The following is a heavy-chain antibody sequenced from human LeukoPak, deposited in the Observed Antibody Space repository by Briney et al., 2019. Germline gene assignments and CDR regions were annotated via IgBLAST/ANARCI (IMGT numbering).Heavy chain of an antibody. D-gene: IGHD6-13*01. CDR1: GYTLTELS. V-gene: IGHV1-24*01. CDR2: FDPEDGET. CDR3: ATLLGQQLVRGGFDP. Sequence: ASVKVSCKVSGYTLTELSMHWVRQAPGKGLEWMGGFDPEDGETIYAQKFQGRVTMTADTSTDTAYMELSSLRSEDTAVYYCATLLGQQLVRGGFDPWGQGTLVTVSS. J-gene: IGHJ5*02.